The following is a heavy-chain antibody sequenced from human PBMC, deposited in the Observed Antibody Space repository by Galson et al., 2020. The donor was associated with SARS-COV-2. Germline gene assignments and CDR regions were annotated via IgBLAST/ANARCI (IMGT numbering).Heavy chain of an antibody. CDR1: GFTFSSYW. J-gene: IGHJ6*02. D-gene: IGHD2-2*01. CDR2: IKQDGSEK. Sequence: GESLKISCAASGFTFSSYWMSWVRQAPGKGLEWVANIKQDGSEKYYVDSVKGRFTISRDNAKNSLYLQMNSLRAEDTAVYYCARDTADYCSSTSCYGAYYYYGMDVWGQGTTVTVSS. CDR3: ARDTADYCSSTSCYGAYYYYGMDV. V-gene: IGHV3-7*01.